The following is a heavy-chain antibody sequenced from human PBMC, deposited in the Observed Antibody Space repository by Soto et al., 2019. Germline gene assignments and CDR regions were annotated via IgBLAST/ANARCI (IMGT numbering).Heavy chain of an antibody. Sequence: PSETLSLTCTVSGGSISSYYWSWIRQPPGKGLEWIGYIYYSGSTNYNPSLKSRVTISVDTSKNQFSLKLSSVTAADTAVYYCARASPDYGYYYYYGMDGWGQGTTVTVSS. D-gene: IGHD4-17*01. CDR3: ARASPDYGYYYYYGMDG. V-gene: IGHV4-59*01. CDR2: IYYSGST. J-gene: IGHJ6*02. CDR1: GGSISSYY.